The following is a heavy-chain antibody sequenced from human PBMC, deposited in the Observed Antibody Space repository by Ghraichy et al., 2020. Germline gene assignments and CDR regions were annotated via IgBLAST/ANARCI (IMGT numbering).Heavy chain of an antibody. CDR3: ATDKTYQTNKLYYDRFDR. CDR2: IKQDGSSK. D-gene: IGHD2-8*01. J-gene: IGHJ4*02. Sequence: GGSLRLSCAASGLTFSNFWMTWVRQAPGKGLEWVSNIKQDGSSKHYVDSVKGRFTISRDNAKNSLYLQMDSLRAEDSAVYYCATDKTYQTNKLYYDRFDRWGQGTLFTVSS. CDR1: GLTFSNFW. V-gene: IGHV3-7*01.